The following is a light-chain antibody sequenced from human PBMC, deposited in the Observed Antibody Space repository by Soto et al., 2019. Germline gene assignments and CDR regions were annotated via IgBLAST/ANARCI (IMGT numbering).Light chain of an antibody. CDR3: QQYGNSPIA. V-gene: IGKV3-20*01. CDR2: VAS. CDR1: QNVGGRF. J-gene: IGKJ5*01. Sequence: EIVFTQSPGTLSLSPGERATLSCRASQNVGGRFLAWYQQKPGQAPRLLINVASTRATGIPDRFSGSESGTDFTLTISRLEPEDFAVYYCQQYGNSPIAFGQGTRLE.